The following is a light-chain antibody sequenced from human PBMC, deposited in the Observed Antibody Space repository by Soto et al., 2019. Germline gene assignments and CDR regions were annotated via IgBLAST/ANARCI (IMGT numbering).Light chain of an antibody. CDR2: WAS. J-gene: IGKJ2*01. V-gene: IGKV4-1*01. Sequence: DIVMTQSPDSLAVSLGERATINCKSSQSILYSSNNKNYLAWYQQKPGQPPKLLIYWASTRESGVPDRFSGSGSGTDFTLNISSLQAEDVAIYCCQQYYDSPHTFGQGTKLEI. CDR3: QQYYDSPHT. CDR1: QSILYSSNNKNY.